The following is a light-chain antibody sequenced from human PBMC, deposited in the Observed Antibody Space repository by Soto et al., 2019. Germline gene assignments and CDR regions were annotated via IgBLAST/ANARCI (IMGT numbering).Light chain of an antibody. CDR3: QSYDSRLSGSV. Sequence: QLVLTQPPSVSGAPGQRVTISCTGSSSNIGAGYDVHWYQQLPGTAPKLLIYDNNNRPSWVPDRFSGSKSGTSASLAITGLQAEDEADYYCQSYDSRLSGSVFGGGTQLTVL. V-gene: IGLV1-40*01. J-gene: IGLJ7*01. CDR2: DNN. CDR1: SSNIGAGYD.